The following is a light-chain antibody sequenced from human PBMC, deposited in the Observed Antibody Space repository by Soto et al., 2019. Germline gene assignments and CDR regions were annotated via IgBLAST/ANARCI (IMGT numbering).Light chain of an antibody. CDR3: CSYAGSSTLV. V-gene: IGLV2-23*02. Sequence: QSALTQPASVSGSPGQSITISCTGSGSDVGNYNHVSWYQHHPGKAPKLMLYEVSERPSGVSNRFSGSKSGNTASLTISGLQAEDEAEYYCCSYAGSSTLVFGGGTQLTVL. J-gene: IGLJ2*01. CDR1: GSDVGNYNH. CDR2: EVS.